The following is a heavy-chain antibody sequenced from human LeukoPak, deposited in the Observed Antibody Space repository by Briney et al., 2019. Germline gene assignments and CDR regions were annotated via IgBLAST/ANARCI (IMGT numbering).Heavy chain of an antibody. V-gene: IGHV4-38-2*01. CDR3: ARLIISYGRFDY. J-gene: IGHJ4*02. CDR1: GYSISSGYY. D-gene: IGHD4-17*01. Sequence: SETLSLNCAVSGYSISSGYYWGWIRQPPGKGLEWIGSIYHSGSTYYNPSLKSRVTISVDTSKNQFSLKLSSVTAADTAVYYCARLIISYGRFDYWGQGTLVTVSS. CDR2: IYHSGST.